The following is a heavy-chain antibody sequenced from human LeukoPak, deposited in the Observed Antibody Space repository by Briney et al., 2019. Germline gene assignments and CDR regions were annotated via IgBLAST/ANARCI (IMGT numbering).Heavy chain of an antibody. D-gene: IGHD3-10*01. CDR2: IIPIFGTA. Sequence: SVKVSCKAPGGTFSSYAISWVRQAPGRGLEWMGGIIPIFGTANYAQKFQGRVTITADESTGTAYMELSSLRSEDTAVYYCAVADGSGSLRFQHWGQGTLVTVSS. V-gene: IGHV1-69*13. CDR3: AVADGSGSLRFQH. CDR1: GGTFSSYA. J-gene: IGHJ1*01.